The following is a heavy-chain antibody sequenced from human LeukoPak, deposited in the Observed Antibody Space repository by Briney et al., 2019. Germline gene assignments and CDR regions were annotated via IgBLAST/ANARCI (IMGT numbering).Heavy chain of an antibody. V-gene: IGHV3-21*01. CDR2: ISSSAAYI. D-gene: IGHD2-15*01. Sequence: PGGSLRLSCAASGFPFSGYSLHWVRQAPGKGLEWVSSISSSAAYIAYADSVKGRFTISRDNAKDSLYLQMNNLRAEDTAVNYCAREGKDLRLGYYNSAVDVWGQGTTVSVSS. CDR3: AREGKDLRLGYYNSAVDV. J-gene: IGHJ6*02. CDR1: GFPFSGYS.